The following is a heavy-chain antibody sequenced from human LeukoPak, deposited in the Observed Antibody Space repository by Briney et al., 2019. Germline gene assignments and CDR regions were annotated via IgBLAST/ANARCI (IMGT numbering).Heavy chain of an antibody. J-gene: IGHJ5*02. D-gene: IGHD5-18*01. Sequence: PGASVKVSCKASGYTFTGYYMHWVRQAPGQGLEWMGWINPNSGGTNYAQKFQGKVTMTRDTSISTAYMELSRLRSDDTAVYYCARKRIHYNWFDPWGQGTLVTVSS. V-gene: IGHV1-2*02. CDR1: GYTFTGYY. CDR3: ARKRIHYNWFDP. CDR2: INPNSGGT.